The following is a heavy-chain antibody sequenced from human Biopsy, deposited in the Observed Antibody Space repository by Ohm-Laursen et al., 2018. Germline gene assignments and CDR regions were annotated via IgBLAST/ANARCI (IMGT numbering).Heavy chain of an antibody. Sequence: SVKVSCRVSGYTLNELSMHWVRQAPGRGLEWMGGFAPENGKTIYAQKFQGRITMTEDTSTDTAYMELSSLRSEDTAVYYCAADINVWNVNYWGQGTQVTVSS. D-gene: IGHD1-1*01. V-gene: IGHV1-24*01. CDR2: FAPENGKT. J-gene: IGHJ4*02. CDR1: GYTLNELS. CDR3: AADINVWNVNY.